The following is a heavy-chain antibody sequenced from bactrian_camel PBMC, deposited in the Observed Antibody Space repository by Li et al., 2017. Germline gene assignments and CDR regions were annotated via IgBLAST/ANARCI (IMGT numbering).Heavy chain of an antibody. J-gene: IGHJ4*01. V-gene: IGHV3S67*01. CDR2: IGPGGRT. CDR1: GYAGTGYW. D-gene: IGHD6*01. Sequence: VQLVESGGGSVQAGGSLRLSCVLYGYAGTGYWGWFRQAPGKEREGVAAIGPGGRTIYADSVKDRFTISQDNAKNTLYLQMNNLQTDDTARYYCATGRTVLAERPQGTQVTVS.